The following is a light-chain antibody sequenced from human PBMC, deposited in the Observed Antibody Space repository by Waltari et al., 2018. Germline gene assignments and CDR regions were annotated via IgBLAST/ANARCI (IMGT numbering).Light chain of an antibody. V-gene: IGKV3-15*01. CDR2: SAS. Sequence: EIVMTQSPATLSVSPGERVTLSCRASQSVRNNLAWYQQKPGQAPRLLIYSASNRATGLTGRFSASASGTDFTLTISSLQSEDFAVYYCQQLNNWPRCTFGQGTKLE. J-gene: IGKJ2*02. CDR3: QQLNNWPRCT. CDR1: QSVRNN.